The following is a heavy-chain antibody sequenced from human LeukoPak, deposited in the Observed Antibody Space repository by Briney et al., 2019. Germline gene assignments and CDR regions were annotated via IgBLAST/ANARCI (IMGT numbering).Heavy chain of an antibody. J-gene: IGHJ4*02. CDR2: INPNSGGT. CDR1: GYTFTGYY. CDR3: ARDLGYCSGGSCYWGYYFDY. D-gene: IGHD2-15*01. Sequence: ASVKVSCKASGYTFTGYYVHWMRQAPGQGLEWMGWINPNSGGTNYAQKFQGWVTMTRDTSISTAYMELSRLRPDDTAVYYCARDLGYCSGGSCYWGYYFDYWGQGTLVTVSS. V-gene: IGHV1-2*04.